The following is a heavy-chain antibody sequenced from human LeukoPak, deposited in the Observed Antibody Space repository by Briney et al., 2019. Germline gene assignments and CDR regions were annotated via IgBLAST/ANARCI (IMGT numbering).Heavy chain of an antibody. CDR1: GFTFSSYG. CDR3: AKAYYYGSGSDLGFDP. CDR2: IRYDGSNK. D-gene: IGHD3-10*01. Sequence: GGSLRLSCGVSGFTFSSYGIHWVLQAPGNGLEWMAFIRYDGSNKYYADSVKGRFTISRDNSKNTLYLQMNSLRAEDTAVYYCAKAYYYGSGSDLGFDPWGQGTLVTVSS. J-gene: IGHJ5*02. V-gene: IGHV3-30*02.